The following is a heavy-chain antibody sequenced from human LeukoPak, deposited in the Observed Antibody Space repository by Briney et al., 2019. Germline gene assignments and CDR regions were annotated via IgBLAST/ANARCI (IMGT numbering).Heavy chain of an antibody. J-gene: IGHJ4*02. CDR1: GYTFTGYY. CDR2: INPNSGGT. D-gene: IGHD3-10*01. Sequence: VASVKVSCKASGYTFTGYYMHWVRQAPGQGLKWMGWINPNSGGTNYAQKFQGRVTMTRDTSISTAYMELRSLRSEDTAVYYCARAVGAMVRGVGGYYFDYWGQGTLVTVSS. V-gene: IGHV1-2*02. CDR3: ARAVGAMVRGVGGYYFDY.